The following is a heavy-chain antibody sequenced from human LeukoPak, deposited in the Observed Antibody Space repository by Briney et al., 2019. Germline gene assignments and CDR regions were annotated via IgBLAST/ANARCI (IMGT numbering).Heavy chain of an antibody. V-gene: IGHV4-38-2*02. J-gene: IGHJ3*02. CDR1: GYSISSGYY. Sequence: SETLSLTCTVSGYSISSGYYWGWIRQPPGKGLEWIGSIYHSGSTYYNPSLKSRVTISVDTSKNQFSLKLSSVTAADTAVYYCARPNRLRYFDYIPHGAFDIWGQGTMVTVSS. CDR2: IYHSGST. D-gene: IGHD3-9*01. CDR3: ARPNRLRYFDYIPHGAFDI.